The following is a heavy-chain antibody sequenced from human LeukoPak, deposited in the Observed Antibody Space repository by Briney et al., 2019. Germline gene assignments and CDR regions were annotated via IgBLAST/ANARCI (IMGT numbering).Heavy chain of an antibody. CDR3: ARPSSTGYYRPRYYYYMDV. Sequence: GASVKVSCKASGYTFTSYDINWVRQATGQGLEWMAWMNPNSGNTGYAQKFQGRVTMTRNTSISTAYMELSSLRSEDTAVYYCARPSSTGYYRPRYYYYMDVWGKGTTVTVSS. CDR2: MNPNSGNT. V-gene: IGHV1-8*01. CDR1: GYTFTSYD. J-gene: IGHJ6*03. D-gene: IGHD3-9*01.